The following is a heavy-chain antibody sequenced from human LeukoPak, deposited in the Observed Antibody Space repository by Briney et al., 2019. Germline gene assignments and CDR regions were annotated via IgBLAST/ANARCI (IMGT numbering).Heavy chain of an antibody. Sequence: PSETLSLTCTVSGGSISSGSYYWSWIRQPAGTGLEWIGRIYTSGSTNYNPSLKSRVTISVDTSKNQFSLKLSSVTAADTAVYYCAREGAPIGYCSSTSCYTNWFDPWGQGTLVTVSS. CDR3: AREGAPIGYCSSTSCYTNWFDP. CDR1: GGSISSGSYY. J-gene: IGHJ5*02. V-gene: IGHV4-61*02. CDR2: IYTSGST. D-gene: IGHD2-2*02.